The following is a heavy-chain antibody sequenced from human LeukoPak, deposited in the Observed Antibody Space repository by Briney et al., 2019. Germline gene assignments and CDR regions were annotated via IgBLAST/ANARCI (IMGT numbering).Heavy chain of an antibody. CDR3: ARRSSWYPATYYYCYYGMDV. CDR2: INHSGST. CDR1: GGSFSGYY. J-gene: IGHJ6*02. D-gene: IGHD6-13*01. V-gene: IGHV4-34*01. Sequence: SETLSLTCAVYGGSFSGYYWSWIRQPPGKGLEWIGEINHSGSTNYNPSLKSRVTISVDTSKNQFSLKLSSVTAADTAVYYCARRSSWYPATYYYCYYGMDVWGQGTTVTVSS.